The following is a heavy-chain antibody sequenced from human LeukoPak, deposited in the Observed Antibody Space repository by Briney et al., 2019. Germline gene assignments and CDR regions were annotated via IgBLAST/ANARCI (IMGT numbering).Heavy chain of an antibody. CDR3: ATQYYYGSGPFDY. J-gene: IGHJ4*02. D-gene: IGHD3-10*01. CDR1: GFTFSDYY. V-gene: IGHV3-9*01. CDR2: ISWNSGSI. Sequence: GGSLRLSCTASGFTFSDYYMSWFRQAPGKGLEWVSGISWNSGSIGYADSVKGRFTISRDNAKNSLYLQMNSLRAEDTALYYCATQYYYGSGPFDYWGQGTLVTVSS.